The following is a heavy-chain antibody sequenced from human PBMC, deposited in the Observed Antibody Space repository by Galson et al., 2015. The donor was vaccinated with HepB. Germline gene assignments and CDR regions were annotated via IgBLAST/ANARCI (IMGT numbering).Heavy chain of an antibody. V-gene: IGHV1-69*02. CDR1: GDTFSSYI. CDR2: IIPILGLA. D-gene: IGHD3-22*01. J-gene: IGHJ6*02. Sequence: SVKVSCKASGDTFSSYIISWVRQAPGQGLEWMGRIIPILGLANHAQKFQGRVTITADKSTRTAYMELSSLRSEDTAVYYCARGKYYYDSSGRPDYYSYGMDVWCRGTTVTVSS. CDR3: ARGKYYYDSSGRPDYYSYGMDV.